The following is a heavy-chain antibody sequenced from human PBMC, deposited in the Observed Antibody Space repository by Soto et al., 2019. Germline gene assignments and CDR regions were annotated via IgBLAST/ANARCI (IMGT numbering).Heavy chain of an antibody. Sequence: QVQLQESGPGLVKPSDTLSLTCAVSGYSISSSNWWGWIRQPPGKGLEWIGYIYYSGTTYYNPSLTSQATTSGDTSKNQFSLKLTSVTAVDTAVYYCARREIQGPIDYWGQGTLVTVSS. CDR3: ARREIQGPIDY. D-gene: IGHD1-26*01. CDR1: GYSISSSNW. J-gene: IGHJ4*02. V-gene: IGHV4-28*01. CDR2: IYYSGTT.